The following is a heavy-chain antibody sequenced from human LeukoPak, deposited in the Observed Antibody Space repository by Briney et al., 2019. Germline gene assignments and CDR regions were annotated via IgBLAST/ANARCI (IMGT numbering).Heavy chain of an antibody. D-gene: IGHD3-22*01. CDR3: ARDDSSGLNSRAGAFDI. V-gene: IGHV1-46*03. J-gene: IGHJ3*02. CDR2: INPSGGST. CDR1: GYTFTSYY. Sequence: ASVKVSCKASGYTFTSYYMHWVRQAPGQGLEWMGIINPSGGSTSYAQKFQGRVTMTRDTSTSTVYMELGSLRSEDTAVYYCARDDSSGLNSRAGAFDIWGQGTMVTVSS.